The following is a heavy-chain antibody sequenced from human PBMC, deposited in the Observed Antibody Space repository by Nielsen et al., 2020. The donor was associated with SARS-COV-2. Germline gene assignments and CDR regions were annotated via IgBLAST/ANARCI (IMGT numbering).Heavy chain of an antibody. Sequence: SETLSLTCTVSGGSISSYYWSWIRQPPGKGLEWIGYIYYSGSTNYNPSLKSRVTISVDTSKNQFSLKLSSVTAADTAVYCCARGPPVDYYDNSGYYYLDYWGQGTLVTVSS. CDR1: GGSISSYY. D-gene: IGHD3-22*01. CDR3: ARGPPVDYYDNSGYYYLDY. J-gene: IGHJ4*02. V-gene: IGHV4-59*12. CDR2: IYYSGST.